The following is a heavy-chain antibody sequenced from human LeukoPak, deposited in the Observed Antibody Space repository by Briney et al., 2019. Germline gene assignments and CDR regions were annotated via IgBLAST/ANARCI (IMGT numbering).Heavy chain of an antibody. CDR3: AKGIDSSSWYNPYYFDY. CDR2: ISGSGDST. V-gene: IGHV3-23*01. D-gene: IGHD6-13*01. J-gene: IGHJ4*02. Sequence: GGTLRLSCAASGFTFSSYGMTWVRQAPGKGLEWVSSISGSGDSTYYADSVKGRFTISRDNSKNTLFLQMNSLRAEDTAVYYCAKGIDSSSWYNPYYFDYWGQGTLVTVSS. CDR1: GFTFSSYG.